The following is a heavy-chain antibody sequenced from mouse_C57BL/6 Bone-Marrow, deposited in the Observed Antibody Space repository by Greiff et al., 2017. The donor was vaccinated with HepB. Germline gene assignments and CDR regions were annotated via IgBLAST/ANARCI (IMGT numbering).Heavy chain of an antibody. CDR2: INPSNGGT. V-gene: IGHV1-53*01. D-gene: IGHD1-1*01. Sequence: QVQLQQPGTELVKPGASVKLSCKASGYTFTSYWMHWVKQRPGQGLEWIGNINPSNGGTNYNEKFKSKATLTVDKYSSTAYMQLSSLTSEDSAVYYCARRRITTVVDLSYYAMDYWGQGTSVTVSS. CDR3: ARRRITTVVDLSYYAMDY. J-gene: IGHJ4*01. CDR1: GYTFTSYW.